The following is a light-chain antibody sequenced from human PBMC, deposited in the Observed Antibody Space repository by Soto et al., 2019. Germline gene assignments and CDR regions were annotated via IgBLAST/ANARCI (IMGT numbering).Light chain of an antibody. CDR1: QSVSSN. Sequence: EIVMTKSPATLSVSPGERATLSCRASQSVSSNLAWYQQKPGQAPRLLIYGASTRATGIPARFSGSGSGTEFTLTISSLHSEDFAVYYCQQYNNWPWTFGQGTKVEIK. V-gene: IGKV3-15*01. CDR2: GAS. CDR3: QQYNNWPWT. J-gene: IGKJ1*01.